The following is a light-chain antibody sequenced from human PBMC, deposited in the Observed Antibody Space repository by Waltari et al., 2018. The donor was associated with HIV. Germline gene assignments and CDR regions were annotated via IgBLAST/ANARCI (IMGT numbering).Light chain of an antibody. CDR3: QQYNKWPET. CDR2: GSS. Sequence: EIVMTQSPATLSVSPGERATLSCRASQSVSSNLAWYQQKPGQAPRLLIYGSSTRATGIPARFSGSGSGTEFTLTISSLQSEEFAVYYCQQYNKWPETFGQGTKVEIK. J-gene: IGKJ1*01. CDR1: QSVSSN. V-gene: IGKV3-15*01.